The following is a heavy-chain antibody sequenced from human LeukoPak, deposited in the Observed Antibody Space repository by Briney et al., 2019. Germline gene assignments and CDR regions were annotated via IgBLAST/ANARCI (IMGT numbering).Heavy chain of an antibody. V-gene: IGHV3-21*01. J-gene: IGHJ6*03. D-gene: IGHD3-3*01. CDR3: ARDRGNQRGYYYHSRDV. CDR2: ISSSSSYI. CDR1: GFTFSNYV. Sequence: GGSLRLSCAASGFTFSNYVMNWVRQAPGKGLEWVSSISSSSSYIYYADSVKGRFTISRDNAKNSLYLQMNSLRAEDTALYYCARDRGNQRGYYYHSRDVWAKGPTVPV.